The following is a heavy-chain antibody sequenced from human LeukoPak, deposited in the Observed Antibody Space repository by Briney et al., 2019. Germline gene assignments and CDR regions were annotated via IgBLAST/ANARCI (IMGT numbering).Heavy chain of an antibody. D-gene: IGHD3-3*01. CDR3: ARDRSGYYLNSIDY. J-gene: IGHJ4*02. V-gene: IGHV1-2*06. CDR1: GFTFTSYD. CDR2: INPNSGGT. Sequence: GASVKVSCTAPGFTFTSYDINWVRQASGQGLEWMGRINPNSGGTNYAQKFQGRVTMTRDTSISTAYMELSRLRSDDTAVYYCARDRSGYYLNSIDYWGQGTLVTVSS.